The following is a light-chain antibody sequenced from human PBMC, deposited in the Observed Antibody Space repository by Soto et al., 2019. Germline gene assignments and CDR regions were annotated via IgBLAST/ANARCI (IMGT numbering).Light chain of an antibody. CDR3: QVWDSVGDHVI. CDR2: YDA. Sequence: SYELTQPPSVSVAPGKTDSITCGGHNVGSKTVHWYQHKPGQAPVLVISYDADRPSGITERFSGSNSGDTATLTISRVEAGDEAAYHCQVWDSVGDHVIFGGGTKLTVL. J-gene: IGLJ2*01. CDR1: NVGSKT. V-gene: IGLV3-21*04.